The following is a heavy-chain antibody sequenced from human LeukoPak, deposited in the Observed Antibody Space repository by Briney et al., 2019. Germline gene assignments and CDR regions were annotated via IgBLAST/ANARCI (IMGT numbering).Heavy chain of an antibody. D-gene: IGHD3-22*01. CDR1: GGSLSSFY. J-gene: IGHJ4*02. CDR3: ARHRVHESSGYYFLDY. CDR2: IFYSGRT. Sequence: SETLSLTCTVSGGSLSSFYWSWVRQPPGRGLEWIGFIFYSGRTNYNPSLKSRVTISVDTSNKQFSLKLTSVTAADTAVYYCARHRVHESSGYYFLDYWGQGTLVTVSS. V-gene: IGHV4-59*08.